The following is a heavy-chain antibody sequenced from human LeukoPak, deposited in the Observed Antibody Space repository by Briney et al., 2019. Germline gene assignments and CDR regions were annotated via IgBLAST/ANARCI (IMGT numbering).Heavy chain of an antibody. V-gene: IGHV4-59*01. D-gene: IGHD1-26*01. CDR3: ARSTLGSSGRYYYYYMDV. J-gene: IGHJ6*03. Sequence: SETLSLTCTVSGGSISSYYWSWIRQPPGKGLEWIGYIYTSGSNNYNPSLKSRVTISVDTSKNQFSLKLSSVTAADTAVYYCARSTLGSSGRYYYYYMDVCGKGATVTVSS. CDR1: GGSISSYY. CDR2: IYTSGSN.